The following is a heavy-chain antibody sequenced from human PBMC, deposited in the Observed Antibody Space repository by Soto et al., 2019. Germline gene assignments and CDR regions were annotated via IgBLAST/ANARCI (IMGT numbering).Heavy chain of an antibody. CDR3: VRGSLYNFDSSGTELWFDP. J-gene: IGHJ5*02. V-gene: IGHV4-61*01. CDR1: GGSVSSNIYY. Sequence: SETLSLTCTVSGGSVSSNIYYWNWIRLPPGKRLQWVGHIYHTGIIQYIPSFKSRALISLDTPNNQLSLRLSSVTVADTAVYYCVRGSLYNFDSSGTELWFDPWGQGALVTVSS. D-gene: IGHD6-19*01. CDR2: IYHTGII.